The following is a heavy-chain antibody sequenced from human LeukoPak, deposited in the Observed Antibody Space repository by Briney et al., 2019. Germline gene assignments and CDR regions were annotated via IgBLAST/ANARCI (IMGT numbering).Heavy chain of an antibody. CDR1: GDSVSSRNYL. CDR3: ARYSRSFGWFDP. CDR2: VDYSGST. Sequence: SETLSLTCTVSGDSVSSRNYLWGWLRQPPGTGLEWIGNVDYSGSTYYDPSLRGRVTISLDTSKNHFSLNLNSVSDADTAIYYCARYSRSFGWFDPWGRGTLVTVSS. D-gene: IGHD6-6*01. V-gene: IGHV4-39*02. J-gene: IGHJ5*02.